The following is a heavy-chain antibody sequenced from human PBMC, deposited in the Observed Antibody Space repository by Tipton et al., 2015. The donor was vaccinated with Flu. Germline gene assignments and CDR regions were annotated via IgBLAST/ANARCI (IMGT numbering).Heavy chain of an antibody. J-gene: IGHJ5*02. CDR2: IYYSEST. V-gene: IGHV4-59*01. CDR1: GGSISSYY. Sequence: TLSLTCTVSGGSISSYYWSWIRQPPGKGLEWIGYIYYSESTNYNPSLKSRVTISVDTSKNQFSLKLSSVTAADKAVYYCARLYYYDSSGYYYGGWFDPWGQGTLVTVSP. D-gene: IGHD3-22*01. CDR3: ARLYYYDSSGYYYGGWFDP.